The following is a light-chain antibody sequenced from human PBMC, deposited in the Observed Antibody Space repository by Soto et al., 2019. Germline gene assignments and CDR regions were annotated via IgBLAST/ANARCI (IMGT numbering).Light chain of an antibody. Sequence: QSVLTQPPSASGTPGQRVTISCSGRSSNIGSNTVNWYQQLPGTAPKLLIYSNKQRPSGVPDRFSGAKSGTSASLAISGLPSEDEADYYCAAWDDSLNGWVFGGGTKVTVL. V-gene: IGLV1-44*01. CDR2: SNK. J-gene: IGLJ3*02. CDR3: AAWDDSLNGWV. CDR1: SSNIGSNT.